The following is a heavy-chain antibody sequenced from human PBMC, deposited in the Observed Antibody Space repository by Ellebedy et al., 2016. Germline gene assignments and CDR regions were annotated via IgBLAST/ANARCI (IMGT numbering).Heavy chain of an antibody. V-gene: IGHV4-34*01. CDR1: GGSFSGYY. Sequence: GSLRLXXAVYGGSFSGYYWSWIRQPPGKGLEWIGEINHSGSTNYNPSLKSRVTISVDTSKNQFSLKLSSVTAADTAVYYCARDPRLGGMDVWGQGTTVTVSS. J-gene: IGHJ6*02. CDR2: INHSGST. CDR3: ARDPRLGGMDV. D-gene: IGHD3-16*01.